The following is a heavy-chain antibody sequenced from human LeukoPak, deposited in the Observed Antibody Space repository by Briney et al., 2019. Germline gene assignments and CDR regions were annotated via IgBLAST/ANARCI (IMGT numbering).Heavy chain of an antibody. Sequence: PSETLSLTCTVSVGSISTYYWSWIRQPPGKGLEWIGYIYYSGSTNYNPSLTSRVTISVDTSKNQFSLKLSSVTAADTAVYYCARPNSSSWYFDLWGRGTLVTVSS. CDR2: IYYSGST. D-gene: IGHD6-13*01. CDR1: VGSISTYY. CDR3: ARPNSSSWYFDL. J-gene: IGHJ2*01. V-gene: IGHV4-59*08.